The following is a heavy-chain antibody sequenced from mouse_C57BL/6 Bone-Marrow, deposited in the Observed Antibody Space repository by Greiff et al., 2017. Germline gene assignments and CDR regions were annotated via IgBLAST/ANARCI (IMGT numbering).Heavy chain of an antibody. CDR3: AREDYGSSYPLRYFDV. Sequence: QVQLQQSGAELARPGASVKLSCKASGYTFTSYGISWVKQRTGQGLEWIGEIYPRSGNTYYNEKFKGKATLTADKSSSTAYMELRSLTSEDSAVYCCAREDYGSSYPLRYFDVWGTGTTVTVSS. D-gene: IGHD1-1*01. J-gene: IGHJ1*03. V-gene: IGHV1-81*01. CDR2: IYPRSGNT. CDR1: GYTFTSYG.